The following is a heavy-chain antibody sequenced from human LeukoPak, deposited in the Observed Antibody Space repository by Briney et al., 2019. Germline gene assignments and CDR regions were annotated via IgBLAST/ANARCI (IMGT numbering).Heavy chain of an antibody. D-gene: IGHD2/OR15-2a*01. Sequence: GGSLRLSCAASGFTFTNYVMSWVRQAPGKGLEWVSTINISGGSTFYADSVKGRFTISRDNSKNTLSLQMNSLRAEDTAIYYCAKGESKDYLNYFDYLNYFDHWGQGALVTVSS. CDR2: INISGGST. CDR1: GFTFTNYV. J-gene: IGHJ4*02. CDR3: AKGESKDYLNYFDYLNYFDH. V-gene: IGHV3-23*01.